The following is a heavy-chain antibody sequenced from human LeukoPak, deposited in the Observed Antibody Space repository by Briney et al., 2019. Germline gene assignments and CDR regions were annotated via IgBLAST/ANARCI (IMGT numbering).Heavy chain of an antibody. J-gene: IGHJ4*02. CDR2: INPNSGGT. D-gene: IGHD5-12*01. CDR3: ARAGLRFLFDY. CDR1: VYTFTGYY. V-gene: IGHV1-2*02. Sequence: ASVKVSCKSSVYTFTGYYMHWVRQPPGQGLEGMGWINPNSGGTNYAQKFQGRVTITRDTSISTAYMELSRLSSDDTAVYYCARAGLRFLFDYWGQGTLVTVSS.